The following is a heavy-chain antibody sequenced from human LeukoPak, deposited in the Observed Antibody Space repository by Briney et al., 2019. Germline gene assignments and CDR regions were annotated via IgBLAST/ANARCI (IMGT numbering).Heavy chain of an antibody. CDR3: ARGYGGETALVYYYYYYMDV. CDR2: ISSSGSTI. Sequence: PGGSLRLSCAASGFTFSSYEMNWVRQAPGKGLEWVSYISSSGSTIYYADSVKGRFTISRDNAKNSLYLQMNSLRAEDTAVYYCARGYGGETALVYYYYYYMDVWGIGTTVTVSS. D-gene: IGHD5-18*01. J-gene: IGHJ6*03. CDR1: GFTFSSYE. V-gene: IGHV3-48*03.